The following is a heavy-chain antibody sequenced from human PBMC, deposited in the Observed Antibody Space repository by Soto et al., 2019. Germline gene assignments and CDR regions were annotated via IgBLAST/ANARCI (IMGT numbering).Heavy chain of an antibody. D-gene: IGHD3-22*01. CDR3: AKDIIVPGPLAGMDA. CDR2: ISYLGTEE. V-gene: IGHV3-30*18. Sequence: QVQLAESGGGVVQPGGSLRLSCAVSGFVFRNYGMHWVRLAPGKGLEWVAAISYLGTEEHYADSVKGRLKVSRDDSADTLYLQMNNLGVEDTAVYYCAKDIIVPGPLAGMDAWGPGTTVIVSS. CDR1: GFVFRNYG. J-gene: IGHJ6*02.